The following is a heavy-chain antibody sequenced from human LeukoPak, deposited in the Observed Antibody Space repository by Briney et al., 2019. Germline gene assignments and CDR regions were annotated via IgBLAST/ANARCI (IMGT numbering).Heavy chain of an antibody. CDR3: ARHAIYSGGYSFWFDP. J-gene: IGHJ5*02. D-gene: IGHD1-26*01. CDR2: VYNSEYT. CDR1: GGSISGYY. V-gene: IGHV4-59*08. Sequence: PSETLSLTCTVSGGSISGYYWSWIREPPGKGLEWIAHVYNSEYTNYNPSLKRRAYISVHTSKNLCSLRLTSVTAADTAVYYCARHAIYSGGYSFWFDPWGLGTLVTVS.